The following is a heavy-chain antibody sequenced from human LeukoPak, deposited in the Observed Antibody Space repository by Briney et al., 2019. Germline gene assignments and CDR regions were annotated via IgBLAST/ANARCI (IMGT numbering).Heavy chain of an antibody. V-gene: IGHV1-18*01. CDR2: ISAYNGNT. D-gene: IGHD3-10*01. Sequence: ASVKVSCKASGYTFTSYGISWVRQAPGQGLEWMGWISAYNGNTNYAQKLQGRVTMTTDTSTSTAYMELRSLRSDDTAVYYCARDLVWFGELFRLKPLDYWGQGTLVTVSS. CDR3: ARDLVWFGELFRLKPLDY. J-gene: IGHJ4*02. CDR1: GYTFTSYG.